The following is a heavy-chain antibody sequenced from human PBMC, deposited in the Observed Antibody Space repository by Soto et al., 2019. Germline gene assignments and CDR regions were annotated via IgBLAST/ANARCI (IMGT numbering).Heavy chain of an antibody. V-gene: IGHV4-59*01. Sequence: QVQLQESGPGLVKPSETLSLTCTVSGGSISTYYWNWVRQPPGEGLEWLGYIYNSGSTRYNPSLNSRVTISLDTSKNQFSLKLSSVTAADTAVYYCARFEVLSGATCYRPFEIWGQGTMLTVSS. CDR3: ARFEVLSGATCYRPFEI. CDR1: GGSISTYY. CDR2: IYNSGST. J-gene: IGHJ3*02. D-gene: IGHD2-15*01.